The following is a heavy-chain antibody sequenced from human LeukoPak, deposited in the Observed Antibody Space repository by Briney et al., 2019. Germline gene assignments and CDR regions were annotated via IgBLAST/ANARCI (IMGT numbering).Heavy chain of an antibody. V-gene: IGHV4-34*01. Sequence: SETLSLTCAVYGGSFSCYYWSWIHQPPGKGLEWIGEINHSGSTNYNPYLNGRVTISVETSKNQLSLKLSSVTAADTAVYYCARGQKRYFDYWGQVSLVTVSS. CDR1: GGSFSCYY. J-gene: IGHJ4*02. CDR3: ARGQKRYFDY. CDR2: INHSGST.